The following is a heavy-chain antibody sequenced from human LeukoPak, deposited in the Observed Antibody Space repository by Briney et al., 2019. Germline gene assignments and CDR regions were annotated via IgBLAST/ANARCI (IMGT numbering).Heavy chain of an antibody. CDR2: ISGEGSTT. Sequence: GGSLRLSCAASGFTFSIYPMHWVRQAPGKCPEWGSRISGEGSTTHSAATVQGRFTISRDNAKSTVYLQMNSLRAEDTAVFYCARGASNAFDIWGKGTMVTVSS. CDR3: ARGASNAFDI. V-gene: IGHV3-74*01. J-gene: IGHJ3*02. CDR1: GFTFSIYP.